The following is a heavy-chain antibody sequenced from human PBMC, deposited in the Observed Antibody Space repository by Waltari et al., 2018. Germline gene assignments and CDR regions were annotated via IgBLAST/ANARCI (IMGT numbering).Heavy chain of an antibody. CDR3: TSWRVVAGTGWFDS. J-gene: IGHJ5*01. Sequence: EVQLLESGGGLVQPGGSLRLSCAASGFSFSNYDMALVRQAPGKGLEWVSGIRNSGGNTYYGDSVKGRFAISRDNSRNTLHLQMNGLRAEDTAIYYCTSWRVVAGTGWFDSWGQGTLVTVSS. D-gene: IGHD2-15*01. CDR2: IRNSGGNT. V-gene: IGHV3-23*01. CDR1: GFSFSNYD.